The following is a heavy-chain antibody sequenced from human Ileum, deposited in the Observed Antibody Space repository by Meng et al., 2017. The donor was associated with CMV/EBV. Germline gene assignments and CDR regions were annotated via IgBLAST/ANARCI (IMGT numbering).Heavy chain of an antibody. J-gene: IGHJ4*02. V-gene: IGHV2-5*02. D-gene: IGHD3-16*01. CDR2: IYWDEDK. CDR1: AFSFSTRGLG. Sequence: LSESDPTLSHPPHTLPLTSTFCAFSFSTRGLGVGGIHQPPGKALEWLALIYWDEDKGYSPSLKRRLTITKDTSKNQVVLTMTNVDPVDTATYFCARSLYYSSYYFDYWGQGTLVTVSS. CDR3: ARSLYYSSYYFDY.